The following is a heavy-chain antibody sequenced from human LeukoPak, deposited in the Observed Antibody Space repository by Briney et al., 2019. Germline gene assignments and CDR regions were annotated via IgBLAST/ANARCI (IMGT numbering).Heavy chain of an antibody. Sequence: ASVKVSCKASGYTFTSYYMHWVRQAPGQGLEWMGIINPSGGSTSYAQKFQGRVTMTRDTSTGTVYMELSSLRSEDTAVYYCARDRLWFGEGEGAFDIWGQGTMVTVSS. J-gene: IGHJ3*02. D-gene: IGHD3-10*01. V-gene: IGHV1-46*01. CDR1: GYTFTSYY. CDR2: INPSGGST. CDR3: ARDRLWFGEGEGAFDI.